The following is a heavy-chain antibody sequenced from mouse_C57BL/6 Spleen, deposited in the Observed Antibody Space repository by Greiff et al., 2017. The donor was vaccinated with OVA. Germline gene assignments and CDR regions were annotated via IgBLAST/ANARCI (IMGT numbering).Heavy chain of an antibody. Sequence: VQLQQPGAELVKPGASVKLSCKASGYTFTSYWMHWVKQRPGQGLEWIGMIHPNSGSTNYNEKFKSKATLTVDKSSSTAYMQLSSLTSEDSAVYYGARSWDYDVRSGFAYWGQGTLVTVSA. CDR3: ARSWDYDVRSGFAY. D-gene: IGHD2-4*01. CDR2: IHPNSGST. V-gene: IGHV1-64*01. J-gene: IGHJ3*01. CDR1: GYTFTSYW.